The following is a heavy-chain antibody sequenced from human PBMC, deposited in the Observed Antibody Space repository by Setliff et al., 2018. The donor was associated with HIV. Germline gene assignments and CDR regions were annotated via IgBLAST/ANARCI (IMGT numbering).Heavy chain of an antibody. Sequence: SETLSLTCTVSGDSISSGSYYWSWIRQPAGKGLEWIGRVFPSGSTNYNPYLESRVTVSVDTSKNQFSLKVFSVTAADTAVYCCAREGDSSAWYRFDPWGQGTLVTVSS. D-gene: IGHD6-25*01. V-gene: IGHV4-61*02. J-gene: IGHJ5*02. CDR3: AREGDSSAWYRFDP. CDR2: VFPSGST. CDR1: GDSISSGSYY.